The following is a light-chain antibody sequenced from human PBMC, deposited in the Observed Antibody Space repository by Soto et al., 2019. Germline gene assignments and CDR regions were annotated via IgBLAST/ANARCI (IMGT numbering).Light chain of an antibody. CDR2: DVS. J-gene: IGLJ1*01. CDR1: SSDVGGYNY. CDR3: SSYTSSSTQV. V-gene: IGLV2-14*01. Sequence: QSALTQPASVSGSPGQSFTISCTGTSSDVGGYNYVSWYQQHPGKAPKLMIYDVSNRPSGVSNRFSGSKSGNTASRTISGLQAEYYADYYCSSYTSSSTQVFGTGTKVTVL.